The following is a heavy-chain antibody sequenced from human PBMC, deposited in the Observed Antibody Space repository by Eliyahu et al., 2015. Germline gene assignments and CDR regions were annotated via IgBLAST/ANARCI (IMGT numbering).Heavy chain of an antibody. D-gene: IGHD3-22*01. CDR2: IIPIFGTA. Sequence: QVQLVQSGAEVKKPGSSVKXSCKASGGTFSSYAIXXGRQAPGQGLEWMGGIIPIFGTANYAQKFQGRVTITADKSTSTAYMELSSLRSEDTAVYYCARPREDYYDSSGSGWMDAFDIWGQGTMVTVSS. CDR3: ARPREDYYDSSGSGWMDAFDI. CDR1: GGTFSSYA. V-gene: IGHV1-69*06. J-gene: IGHJ3*02.